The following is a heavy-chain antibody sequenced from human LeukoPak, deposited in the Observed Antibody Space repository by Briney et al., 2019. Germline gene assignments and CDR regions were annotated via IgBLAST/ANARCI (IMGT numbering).Heavy chain of an antibody. CDR1: GGSFSGYY. D-gene: IGHD3-9*01. CDR2: INHSGST. Sequence: SETLSLTCAVYGGSFSGYYWSWLRQPPGKGLEWIGEINHSGSTNYNPSLKSRVTISVDTSKNQFSLKLSTVTAADTAVYYCARGMYYDILTGYFLGPYYFDYWGQGTLVTVSS. J-gene: IGHJ4*02. CDR3: ARGMYYDILTGYFLGPYYFDY. V-gene: IGHV4-34*01.